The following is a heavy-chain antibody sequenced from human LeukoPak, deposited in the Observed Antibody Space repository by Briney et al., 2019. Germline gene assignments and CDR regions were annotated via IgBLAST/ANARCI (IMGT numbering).Heavy chain of an antibody. CDR2: IYYSGST. CDR1: GGSLNSYY. CDR3: ARDRLSGSMDV. D-gene: IGHD6-25*01. J-gene: IGHJ6*02. V-gene: IGHV4-59*01. Sequence: SETLSLTCTVSGGSLNSYYWSWIRQPPGKGLEWIGYIYYSGSTNYNPSLKSRVTISVDTSKNQFSLKLSSVTAADTAVYYCARDRLSGSMDVWGQGTTVTVSS.